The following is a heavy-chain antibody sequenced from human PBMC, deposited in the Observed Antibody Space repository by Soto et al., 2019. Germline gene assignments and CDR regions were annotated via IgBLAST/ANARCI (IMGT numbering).Heavy chain of an antibody. CDR3: VRPGLTVPGTRYFDH. V-gene: IGHV3-23*05. J-gene: IGHJ4*02. CDR1: GFTFNSYA. CDR2: IGSDGTAI. D-gene: IGHD6-19*01. Sequence: EVQLLESGGAFVQPGGSLRLSCAASGFTFNSYAMSWVRQAPGKGLEWVSAIGSDGTAIQYADSVKGRFTISKDNSNDMLYLQMNGLRAEDTAVYYCVRPGLTVPGTRYFDHWGQGALVTVSS.